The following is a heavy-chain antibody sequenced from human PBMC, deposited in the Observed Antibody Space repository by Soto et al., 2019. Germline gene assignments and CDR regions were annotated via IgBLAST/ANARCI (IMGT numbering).Heavy chain of an antibody. J-gene: IGHJ5*02. CDR3: ARDRGPSSGYYPYWFDP. V-gene: IGHV1-69*12. Sequence: QVQLVQSGAEVKKPGASVKVSCKASGGTFSSYTITWVRQAPGPGLELMRGIIPIFGTANYAQKFQGRVTITADEYTSTAYMELSSLRSEDTAVYYCARDRGPSSGYYPYWFDPWGQGTLVTVSS. CDR1: GGTFSSYT. D-gene: IGHD3-22*01. CDR2: IIPIFGTA.